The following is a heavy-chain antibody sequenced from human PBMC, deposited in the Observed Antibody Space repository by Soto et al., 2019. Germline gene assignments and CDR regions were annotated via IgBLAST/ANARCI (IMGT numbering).Heavy chain of an antibody. V-gene: IGHV3-30*18. CDR2: ISYDGSNK. J-gene: IGHJ4*02. Sequence: QVQLVESGGGVVQPGRSLRLSCAASGFTFSSYGMHWVRQAPGKGLEWVAVISYDGSNKYYADSVKGRFTISRDNSKNTLYLQMNSLRAEDTAVYYCAKDVLSAGLFDYWGQGTLVTVSS. D-gene: IGHD3-10*02. CDR3: AKDVLSAGLFDY. CDR1: GFTFSSYG.